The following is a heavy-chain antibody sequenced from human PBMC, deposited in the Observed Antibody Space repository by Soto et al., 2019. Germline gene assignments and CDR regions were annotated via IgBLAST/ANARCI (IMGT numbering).Heavy chain of an antibody. CDR2: ITTFGET. CDR3: AGGRALYSGAWQEFDY. V-gene: IGHV3-13*01. CDR1: EFIISSYD. Sequence: GGSLRLSCAASEFIISSYDMHWVRQAPGKGLEWVSAITTFGETFYAGSVKGRFTISRESTKNYLYLQMNSLRAADTAVYYCAGGRALYSGAWQEFDYWGQGTLVTVSS. J-gene: IGHJ4*02. D-gene: IGHD6-19*01.